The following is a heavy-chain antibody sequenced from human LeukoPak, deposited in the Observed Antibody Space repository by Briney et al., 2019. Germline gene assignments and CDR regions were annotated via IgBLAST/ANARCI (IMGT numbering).Heavy chain of an antibody. Sequence: PGGSLRLSCAASGFTFSNYWMHWVRQAPGKGLVWLSRIYNDGSIITDADSVKGRFTISRDNTKNTLYLQMNCLRAEDTAKYFCARKVRGRALDPWGQGTLVTVSS. J-gene: IGHJ5*02. CDR3: ARKVRGRALDP. CDR1: GFTFSNYW. D-gene: IGHD1-26*01. V-gene: IGHV3-74*01. CDR2: IYNDGSII.